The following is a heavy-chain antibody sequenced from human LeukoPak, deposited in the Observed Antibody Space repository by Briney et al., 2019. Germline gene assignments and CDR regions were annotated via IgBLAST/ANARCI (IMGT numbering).Heavy chain of an antibody. J-gene: IGHJ4*02. D-gene: IGHD3-22*01. CDR2: IKSKTDGGTT. V-gene: IGHV3-15*01. Sequence: NPGGSLRLSCAVSGLTFSSHKMNWVRQAPGKGLEWVGRIKSKTDGGTTDYAAPVKGRFTISRDDSKNTLYLQMNSLKTGDTAVYYCTTEDDSSGWVDYWGQGTLVTVSS. CDR3: TTEDDSSGWVDY. CDR1: GLTFSSHK.